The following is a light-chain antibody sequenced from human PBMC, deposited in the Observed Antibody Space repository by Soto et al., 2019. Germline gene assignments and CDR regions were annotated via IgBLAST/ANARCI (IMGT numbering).Light chain of an antibody. CDR2: DAS. CDR3: QQYKPYPIYT. J-gene: IGKJ2*01. V-gene: IGKV1-5*01. CDR1: QSISTW. Sequence: DIQMTQSPSTLSASLGDRVTITCRASQSISTWLAWYQHKPGKAPKFLISDASNLASGVPARFSGSGSGTEFALTISRLQPDDLATYYCQQYKPYPIYTFGQGTKLEIK.